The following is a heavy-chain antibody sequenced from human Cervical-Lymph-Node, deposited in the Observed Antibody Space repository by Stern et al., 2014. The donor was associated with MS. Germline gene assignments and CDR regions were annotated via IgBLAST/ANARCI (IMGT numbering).Heavy chain of an antibody. Sequence: QVQLQESGPGLVKPSQTLSLTCTVSGDSIASTSYYWSWLRQHPTQGLEWIGYIYYSGTTYYNPSLQRRPSLSVDTSKNQFSLVLNSDCPRFRTIYDWFDPWGQGTLVTVSS. J-gene: IGHJ5*02. CDR2: IYYSGTT. CDR1: GDSIASTSYY. CDR3: WFDP. V-gene: IGHV4-31*06. D-gene: IGHD2/OR15-2a*01.